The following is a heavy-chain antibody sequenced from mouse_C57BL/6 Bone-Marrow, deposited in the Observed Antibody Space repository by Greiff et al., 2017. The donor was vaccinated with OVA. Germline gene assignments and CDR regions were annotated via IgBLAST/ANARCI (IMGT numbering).Heavy chain of an antibody. CDR2: ISNGGGST. V-gene: IGHV5-12*01. CDR1: GFTFSDYY. J-gene: IGHJ4*01. Sequence: EVKLVESGGGLVQPGGSLKLSCAASGFTFSDYYMYWVRQTPEKRLEWVAYISNGGGSTYYPDTVKGRFTISRDNAKNTLYLQMSRLKSEDTAMYYCARHRFMDYWGQGTSVTVSS. CDR3: ARHRFMDY.